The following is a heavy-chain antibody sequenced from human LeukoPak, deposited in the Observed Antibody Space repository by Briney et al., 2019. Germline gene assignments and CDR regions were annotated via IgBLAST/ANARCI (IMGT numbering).Heavy chain of an antibody. D-gene: IGHD3-3*01. Sequence: SETLSLTCAVSGGSISSSNWWSWVRQPPGKGLEWIGEIYHSGSTNYNPSLKSRVTMSVDTSKNQVSLKLNSVTAADTAVYYCATAPQSSGYYSYWGQGTLVSVST. J-gene: IGHJ4*02. CDR1: GGSISSSNW. V-gene: IGHV4-4*02. CDR3: ATAPQSSGYYSY. CDR2: IYHSGST.